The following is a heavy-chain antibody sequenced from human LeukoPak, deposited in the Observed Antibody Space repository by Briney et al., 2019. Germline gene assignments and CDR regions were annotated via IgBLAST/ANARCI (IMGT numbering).Heavy chain of an antibody. CDR1: GGSISSGGYY. CDR3: ARDPSRYDILTGKLVRGMDV. Sequence: PSETLSLTCTVSGGSISSGGYYWSWVRQHPGKGLEWIGYIYYSGSTYYNPSLKSRVTISVDTSKNQFSLKLSSVTAADTAVYYCARDPSRYDILTGKLVRGMDVWGQGTTVTVSS. J-gene: IGHJ6*02. CDR2: IYYSGST. V-gene: IGHV4-31*03. D-gene: IGHD3-9*01.